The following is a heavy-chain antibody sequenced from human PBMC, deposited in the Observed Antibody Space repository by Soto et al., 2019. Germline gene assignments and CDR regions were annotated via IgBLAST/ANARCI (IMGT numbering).Heavy chain of an antibody. Sequence: SETLSLTCTVSDGSISSSYWSWIRQPPGKGLEWIGYIYDSGSTYYNPSLKSRVTISVDTSKNQFSLKMSSVTAADTAVYYCARLATRYYFDYWGQGTLVTVSS. CDR1: DGSISSSY. J-gene: IGHJ4*02. D-gene: IGHD1-1*01. V-gene: IGHV4-59*01. CDR3: ARLATRYYFDY. CDR2: IYDSGST.